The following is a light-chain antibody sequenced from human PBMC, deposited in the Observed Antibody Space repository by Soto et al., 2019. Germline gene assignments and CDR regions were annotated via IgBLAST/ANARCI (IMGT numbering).Light chain of an antibody. CDR1: QSVSSN. V-gene: IGKV3-15*01. CDR3: QQRSNWPPIT. CDR2: GAS. Sequence: EILMTQSPATLSVSPGARATLSCRASQSVSSNLAWYQHKPGQAPRLLIYGASPRATGIPGRFSGSGSGTEFTLTINSLQSEDFAVYYCQQRSNWPPITFGQGTDWR. J-gene: IGKJ5*01.